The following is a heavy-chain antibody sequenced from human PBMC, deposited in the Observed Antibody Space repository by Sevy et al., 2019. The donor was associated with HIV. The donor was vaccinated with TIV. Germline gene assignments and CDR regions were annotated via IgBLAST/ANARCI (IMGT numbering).Heavy chain of an antibody. V-gene: IGHV4-59*08. CDR3: AGENAWGRGYS. J-gene: IGHJ4*02. D-gene: IGHD1-26*01. CDR1: GGSITSLY. Sequence: SETLSLTCTVSGGSITSLYWNWIRQPPGKGLEWIANIYYNGHIHYNPSLKSRVTLSLDTSKNQFSLRLSSVTAADMAMYYCAGENAWGRGYSWGQGTLVSVSS. CDR2: IYYNGHI.